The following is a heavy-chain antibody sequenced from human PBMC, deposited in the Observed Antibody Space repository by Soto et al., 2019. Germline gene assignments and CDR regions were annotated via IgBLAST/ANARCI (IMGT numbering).Heavy chain of an antibody. J-gene: IGHJ4*02. CDR2: ISGSGDGT. CDR1: GFIFSNYA. CDR3: AKAHEITVFGILIRSPYDC. V-gene: IGHV3-23*01. D-gene: IGHD3-3*01. Sequence: GGSLRLSCAASGFIFSNYAMTWVRQSPGKGLEWVSAISGSGDGTYYADSVKGRFTISRDNSKNTMYLQMSSLRADETAVYYCAKAHEITVFGILIRSPYDCWGPGTLVTVSS.